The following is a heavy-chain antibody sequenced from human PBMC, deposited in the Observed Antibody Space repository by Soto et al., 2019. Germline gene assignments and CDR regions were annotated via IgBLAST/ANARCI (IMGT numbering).Heavy chain of an antibody. CDR3: ARETRSGFVFEY. D-gene: IGHD5-12*01. Sequence: GGSLRLSCASSVFTFSSYAMHCVRQAPGKGLEWVAVICSDGSNKNYADSVKSRFTISRDNSKNTRYVQMSSLRAEDTALYYSARETRSGFVFEYWGQGTLVTVSS. J-gene: IGHJ4*02. CDR1: VFTFSSYA. CDR2: ICSDGSNK. V-gene: IGHV3-33*08.